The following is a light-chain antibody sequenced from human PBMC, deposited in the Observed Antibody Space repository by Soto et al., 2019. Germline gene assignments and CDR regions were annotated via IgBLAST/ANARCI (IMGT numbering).Light chain of an antibody. CDR2: RNN. J-gene: IGLJ2*01. Sequence: QSVLTQPPSASGTPGQRVTISCSGSSSNIGNNYVYWYQMVPGTAPKLLIYRNNQRPSGVPVRFSGSRSGTSASLAISGLRSEDEADYYCAAWDDSLSGRGVFGGGTKLTVL. V-gene: IGLV1-47*01. CDR1: SSNIGNNY. CDR3: AAWDDSLSGRGV.